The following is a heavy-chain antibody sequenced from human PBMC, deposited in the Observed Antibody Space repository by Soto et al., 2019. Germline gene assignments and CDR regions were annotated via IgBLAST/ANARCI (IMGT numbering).Heavy chain of an antibody. Sequence: SETLSLTGTVSNGSLSSNYWSWIRQSPGKGLEGMGNIYYSGSTNYNPSLKSRVTMSVDTSKNQFTLKLSSVTAADTGVYFCERYFMVPVEFFAYWGQGTPVTVSS. D-gene: IGHD3-10*01. V-gene: IGHV4-59*01. J-gene: IGHJ4*02. CDR3: ERYFMVPVEFFAY. CDR2: IYYSGST. CDR1: NGSLSSNY.